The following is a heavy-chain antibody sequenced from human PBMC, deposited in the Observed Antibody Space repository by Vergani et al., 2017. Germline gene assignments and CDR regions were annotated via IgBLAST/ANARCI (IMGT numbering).Heavy chain of an antibody. V-gene: IGHV3-11*01. J-gene: IGHJ3*02. CDR1: GFTFSDYY. D-gene: IGHD2-2*01. Sequence: QVQLVESGGGVVQPGRSLRLSCAASGFTFSDYYMSWIRQAPGKGLEWVSYISSSGSTIYYADSVKGRFTISRDNAKNSLYLQMNSLRAEDTAVYYCARYQLLSHFIDAFDIWGQGTMVTVSS. CDR3: ARYQLLSHFIDAFDI. CDR2: ISSSGSTI.